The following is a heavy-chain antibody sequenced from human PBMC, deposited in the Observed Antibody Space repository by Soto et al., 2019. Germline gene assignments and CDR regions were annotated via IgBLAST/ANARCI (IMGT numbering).Heavy chain of an antibody. CDR3: AREEAARWFDP. V-gene: IGHV4-34*01. CDR1: GGSFSGYY. Sequence: SETLSITCAVYGGSFSGYYWSWIRQPPGKGLEWIGEINHSGSTNYNPSLKSRVTISVDTSKNQFSLKLSSVTAADTAVYYCAREEAARWFDPWGQGTLVTVSS. D-gene: IGHD6-6*01. J-gene: IGHJ5*02. CDR2: INHSGST.